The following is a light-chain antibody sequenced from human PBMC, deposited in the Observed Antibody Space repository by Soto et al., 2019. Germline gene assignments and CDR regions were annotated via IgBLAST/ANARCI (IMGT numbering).Light chain of an antibody. CDR1: QSVSSY. V-gene: IGKV3-15*01. J-gene: IGKJ4*01. CDR2: GAS. Sequence: IVITQSHATLSVSPGARSTLSFRASQSVSSYLAWYQPKPGQAPRLLVYGASTRATGFPARFSGSGSGTQFTLTISSLQSEDFAVYYCQQHNNWTLTFGRGTKVDIK. CDR3: QQHNNWTLT.